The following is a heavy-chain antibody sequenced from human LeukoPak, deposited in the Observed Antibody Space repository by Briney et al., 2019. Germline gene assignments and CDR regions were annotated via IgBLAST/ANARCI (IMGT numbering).Heavy chain of an antibody. D-gene: IGHD2/OR15-2a*01. CDR1: GFTFSSYA. CDR3: AKEDPNGNIASDYYYYGMDV. CDR2: ISGSGGST. J-gene: IGHJ6*02. V-gene: IGHV3-23*01. Sequence: GGSLRLSCAASGFTFSSYAMNWVRQAPGKGLEWVSVISGSGGSTYYADSVKGRFTISRDNSKNTLYLQMNSLRAEDTAVYYCAKEDPNGNIASDYYYYGMDVWGQGTTVTVSS.